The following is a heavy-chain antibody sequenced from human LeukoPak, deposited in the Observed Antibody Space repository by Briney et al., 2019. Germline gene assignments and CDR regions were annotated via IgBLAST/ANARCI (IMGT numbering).Heavy chain of an antibody. CDR1: GYTFTSYD. Sequence: ASVKVSCKASGYTFTSYDINWVRQATGQGLEWMGWMNPNSGNTGNAQKFQGRVTITRNTSISTAYMELSSLRSEDTAVYYCARVRCSGTSCYSRDAFDIWGQGTMVTVSS. J-gene: IGHJ3*02. CDR3: ARVRCSGTSCYSRDAFDI. V-gene: IGHV1-8*03. D-gene: IGHD2-2*02. CDR2: MNPNSGNT.